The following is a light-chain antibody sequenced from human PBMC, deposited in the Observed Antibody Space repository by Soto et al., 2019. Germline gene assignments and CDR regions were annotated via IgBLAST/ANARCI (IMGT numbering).Light chain of an antibody. CDR1: SSDVGAYNY. Sequence: QSALTQPASGSGSPGQSITISCTGSSSDVGAYNYVSWYQQYPGKAPKLMIYEVSNRPSGVSNRFSGSKSGNTASLTISGLQAEDEADYYCSSYTSSSTRVFVGGTKLTVL. J-gene: IGLJ3*02. CDR2: EVS. V-gene: IGLV2-14*01. CDR3: SSYTSSSTRV.